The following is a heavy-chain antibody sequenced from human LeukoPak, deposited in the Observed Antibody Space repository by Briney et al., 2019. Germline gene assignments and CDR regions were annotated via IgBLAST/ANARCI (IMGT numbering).Heavy chain of an antibody. V-gene: IGHV1-24*01. J-gene: IGHJ4*02. D-gene: IGHD6-19*01. CDR2: FDPEDGAT. CDR1: GYTLTDLS. Sequence: ASVKVSCKVSGYTLTDLSMHWVRQAPGKGLEWMGGFDPEDGATIYAQKFQGRVTMTEDTSTDTAYMELSSLRSEDTAVYYCASSVAGFAGDDYWGQGTLVTVSS. CDR3: ASSVAGFAGDDY.